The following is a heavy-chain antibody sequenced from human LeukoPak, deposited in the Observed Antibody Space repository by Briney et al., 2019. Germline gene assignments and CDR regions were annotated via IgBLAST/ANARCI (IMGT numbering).Heavy chain of an antibody. D-gene: IGHD6-19*01. CDR3: ASMYSSGWYEGFF. V-gene: IGHV4-39*01. CDR2: IYYSGST. CDR1: GGSISSSSYY. Sequence: PSEPLSLTCTVSGGSISSSSYYWGWIRQPPGKGLEWIGSIYYSGSTYYNPSLKSRVTISVDTSKNQFSLKLSSVTAADTAVYYCASMYSSGWYEGFFWGQGTLVTVSS. J-gene: IGHJ4*02.